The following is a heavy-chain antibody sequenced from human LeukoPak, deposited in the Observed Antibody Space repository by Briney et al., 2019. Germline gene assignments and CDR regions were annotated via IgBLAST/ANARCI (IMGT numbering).Heavy chain of an antibody. CDR3: AKVHSSGWLFDY. J-gene: IGHJ4*02. V-gene: IGHV3-23*01. D-gene: IGHD6-19*01. Sequence: GGSLRLSCAASGFTFSSYAMSWVRQAPGKGLEWVSGISSSDGNTYYADSVKGRFTISRDNSKNTLYLQMNSLRAEDTAVYYCAKVHSSGWLFDYWGQGTLVTVSS. CDR1: GFTFSSYA. CDR2: ISSSDGNT.